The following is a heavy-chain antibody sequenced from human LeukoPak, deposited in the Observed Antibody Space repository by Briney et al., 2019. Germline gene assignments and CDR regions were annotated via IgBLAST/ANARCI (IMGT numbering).Heavy chain of an antibody. CDR1: GYTFTGYY. CDR2: INPNSGGT. CDR3: ARDFLVPAAPYNWFDR. Sequence: GASVKVSCKASGYTFTGYYMHWVRQAPGQGLEWMGRINPNSGGTNYAQKFQGRVTITRDTSISIAYMELSRLRSDDTAVYYCARDFLVPAAPYNWFDRWGQGTLVTVSS. D-gene: IGHD2-2*01. V-gene: IGHV1-2*06. J-gene: IGHJ5*02.